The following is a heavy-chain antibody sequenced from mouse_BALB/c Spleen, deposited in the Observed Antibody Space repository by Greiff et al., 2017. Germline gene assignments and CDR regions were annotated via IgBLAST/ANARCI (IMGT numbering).Heavy chain of an antibody. V-gene: IGHV5-6-2*01. Sequence: EVKLMESGGGLVKLGGSLKLSCAASGFTFSSYYMSWVRQTPEKRLELVAAINSNGGSTYYPDTVKGRFTISRDNAKNTLYLQMSSLKSEDTALYYCARNDYDFYFDYWGQGTTLTVSS. CDR1: GFTFSSYY. CDR2: INSNGGST. J-gene: IGHJ2*01. D-gene: IGHD2-4*01. CDR3: ARNDYDFYFDY.